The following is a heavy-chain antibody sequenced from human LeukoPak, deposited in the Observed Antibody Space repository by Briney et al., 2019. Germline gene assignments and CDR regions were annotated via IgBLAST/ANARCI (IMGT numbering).Heavy chain of an antibody. CDR2: IISIFGTA. CDR3: ARVPGPVEMDTIWIAFDI. Sequence: GASVKVSCKASGGTFSSYAISWVRQAPGQGLEWMGGIISIFGTANYAQKFQGRVTITADESTSTAYMELSSLRSEDTAVYYCARVPGPVEMDTIWIAFDIWGQGTMVTVSS. J-gene: IGHJ3*02. D-gene: IGHD5-24*01. V-gene: IGHV1-69*13. CDR1: GGTFSSYA.